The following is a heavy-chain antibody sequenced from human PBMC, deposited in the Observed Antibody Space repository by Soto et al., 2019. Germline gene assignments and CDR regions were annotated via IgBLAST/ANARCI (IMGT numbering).Heavy chain of an antibody. J-gene: IGHJ6*02. CDR2: ISSSSSYT. Sequence: GSLRRSCAASGCTFSDYYMSWIRQAPGKGLEWVSYISSSSSYTNYADSVKGRFTISRDNAKNSLYLQMNSLRAEDTAVYYCARAGVGYYDSSGYPGYYGMDVWGQGTTVTVSS. CDR3: ARAGVGYYDSSGYPGYYGMDV. CDR1: GCTFSDYY. V-gene: IGHV3-11*06. D-gene: IGHD3-22*01.